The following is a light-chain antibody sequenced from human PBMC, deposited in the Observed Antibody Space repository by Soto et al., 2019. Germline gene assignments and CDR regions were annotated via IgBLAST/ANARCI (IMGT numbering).Light chain of an antibody. CDR3: QQYGSSPPGF. CDR2: GAS. V-gene: IGKV3-20*01. Sequence: EIVLTQSPGTLPLSPGERATLSCRASQSVSSSYLAWYQQKPGQAPRLLIYGASSRATGIPDRFSGSGSGTDFTLTISRLEPEDFAVYYCQQYGSSPPGFFGGGTKVEIK. CDR1: QSVSSSY. J-gene: IGKJ4*01.